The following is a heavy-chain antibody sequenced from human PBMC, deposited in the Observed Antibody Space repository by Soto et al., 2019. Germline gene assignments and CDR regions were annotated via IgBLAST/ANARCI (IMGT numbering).Heavy chain of an antibody. CDR2: ISRSGTT. CDR3: ATSLWFGTQVEL. D-gene: IGHD3-10*01. CDR1: GGYFNDNY. J-gene: IGHJ5*02. Sequence: QVQLQQWGAGLLKPSETLSLSCAVYGGYFNDNYYTWFRQPPGKGLEWIGEISRSGTTKYIPCLKSRASISVDTSKTQVSLKVTSVTAADTAVYYCATSLWFGTQVELWGQGALVTVSS. V-gene: IGHV4-34*01.